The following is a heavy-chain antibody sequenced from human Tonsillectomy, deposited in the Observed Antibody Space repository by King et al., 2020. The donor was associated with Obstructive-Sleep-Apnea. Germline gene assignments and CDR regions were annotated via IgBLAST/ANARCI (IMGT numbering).Heavy chain of an antibody. CDR1: GFTFSNAW. V-gene: IGHV3-15*01. CDR2: IKSKTDGGTT. J-gene: IGHJ4*02. Sequence: VQLVESGGGLVKPGGSLRLSCAASGFTFSNAWMSWVRQAPGKGLEWVGRIKSKTDGGTTDYAAPVKGRFTISRDDSKNTLYLQMNSLKTEDTAVYYCVVTRGSPVYSSSWYLDYWGQGTLVTVSS. CDR3: VVTRGSPVYSSSWYLDY. D-gene: IGHD6-13*01.